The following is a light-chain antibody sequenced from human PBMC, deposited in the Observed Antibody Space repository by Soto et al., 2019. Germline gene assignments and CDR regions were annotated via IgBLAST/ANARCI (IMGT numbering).Light chain of an antibody. CDR1: SSDIGRYNL. J-gene: IGLJ2*01. V-gene: IGLV2-23*01. CDR3: CSYAGGSSVL. CDR2: DDS. Sequence: QSALTQPASVCGSPGQSITISCTGTSSDIGRYNLVSWYQQYPGKAPKLMIYDDSKRPSGVSNRFSGFKSGNTASLTISGLQGEEEADVYCCSYAGGSSVLLGVGTKLTVL.